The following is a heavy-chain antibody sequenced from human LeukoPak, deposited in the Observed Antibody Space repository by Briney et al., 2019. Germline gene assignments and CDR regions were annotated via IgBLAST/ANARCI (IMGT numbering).Heavy chain of an antibody. D-gene: IGHD1-26*01. CDR2: IYYSGST. CDR3: ATRRELLWGVCFDY. Sequence: SETLPLTCTVSGGSISSSSYYWGWLRQPPGKGLEWIGSIYYSGSTYYNPSLKSRVTISVDTSKNQFSLQLSSLPAADTAVYYCATRRELLWGVCFDYWGQGTLVTVSS. J-gene: IGHJ4*02. V-gene: IGHV4-39*01. CDR1: GGSISSSSYY.